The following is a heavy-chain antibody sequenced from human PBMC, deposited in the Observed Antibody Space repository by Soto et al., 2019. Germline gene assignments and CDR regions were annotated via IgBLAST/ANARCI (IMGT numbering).Heavy chain of an antibody. Sequence: EVQLLESGGGLVQPGGSLRLSCAASGFTFSSYAMSWVRQAPGKGLEWVSAISGSGGSTYYADSVKGRFTISRDNSKSTRYLQLNRLRAEDTAVYYCAKHPWFGEFDYWGQGTLVTVSS. D-gene: IGHD3-10*01. V-gene: IGHV3-23*01. CDR1: GFTFSSYA. CDR2: ISGSGGST. CDR3: AKHPWFGEFDY. J-gene: IGHJ4*02.